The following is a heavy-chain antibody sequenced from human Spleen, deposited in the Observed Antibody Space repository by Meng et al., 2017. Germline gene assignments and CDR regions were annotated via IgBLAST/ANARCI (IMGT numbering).Heavy chain of an antibody. CDR1: GASITNDNW. Sequence: QVQLQASGPGLVKPSGTLSLTCVVSGASITNDNWWTWLRQPPGKGLEWIGEIYHSGSTNYNPSLRGRVTMSVDKSKNQFSLKLISMTAADTAVYFCARDVALELPSDWGQGTLVTVSS. D-gene: IGHD1-26*01. CDR3: ARDVALELPSD. J-gene: IGHJ1*01. V-gene: IGHV4-4*02. CDR2: IYHSGST.